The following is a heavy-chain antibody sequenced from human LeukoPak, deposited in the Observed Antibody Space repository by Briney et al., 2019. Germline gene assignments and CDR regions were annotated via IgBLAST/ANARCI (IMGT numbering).Heavy chain of an antibody. CDR1: GGSFSGYY. J-gene: IGHJ6*02. CDR3: ATSSYYYDLYYYYGMDV. Sequence: PSETLSLTCAVYGGSFSGYYWSWIRQPPEKGLEWIGEINHSGSTNYNPSLKSRVTISVDTSKNQFSLKLSSVTAADTAVYYCATSSYYYDLYYYYGMDVWGQGTTVTVSS. CDR2: INHSGST. D-gene: IGHD3-22*01. V-gene: IGHV4-34*01.